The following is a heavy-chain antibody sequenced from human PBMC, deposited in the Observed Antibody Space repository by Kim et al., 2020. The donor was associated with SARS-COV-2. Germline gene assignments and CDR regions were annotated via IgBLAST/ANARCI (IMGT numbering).Heavy chain of an antibody. D-gene: IGHD6-13*01. V-gene: IGHV3-48*02. Sequence: GGSLRLSCAAYGFTFSTYNMNWVRQAPGKGLEWVSHISSDTRTIYYADSVKGRFTISRDNGKNSLYLQMNSLRDEDTAVYYCARGYGNNLYPAYWGQGTLVTVSS. J-gene: IGHJ4*02. CDR3: ARGYGNNLYPAY. CDR2: ISSDTRTI. CDR1: GFTFSTYN.